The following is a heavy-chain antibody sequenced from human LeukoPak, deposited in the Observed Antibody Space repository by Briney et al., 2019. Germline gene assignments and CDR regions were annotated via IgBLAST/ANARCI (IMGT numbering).Heavy chain of an antibody. CDR2: IIPIFGTA. V-gene: IGHV1-69*05. D-gene: IGHD3-3*01. CDR3: ARVPAIFGVVPAEYYYMDV. Sequence: AASVKVSCKASGGTFSSYAISWVRQAPGQGLEWMGGIIPIFGTANYAQKFQGRVTITTGESTSTAYMELSSLRSEDTAVYYCARVPAIFGVVPAEYYYMDVWGKGTTVTVSS. J-gene: IGHJ6*03. CDR1: GGTFSSYA.